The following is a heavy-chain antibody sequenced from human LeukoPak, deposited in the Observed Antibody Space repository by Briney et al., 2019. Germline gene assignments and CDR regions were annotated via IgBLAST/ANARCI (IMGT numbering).Heavy chain of an antibody. CDR2: IWYDGSNK. J-gene: IGHJ5*02. Sequence: GGSLRLSCAASGFTFSSYGMHWVRQAPGKGLEWVAVIWYDGSNKYYADSVKGRFTISRDNSKNTLYLQMNSLRAEDTAVYYCAKERLQYRSSSGRSWFDPWGQGTLVTVSS. D-gene: IGHD6-6*01. V-gene: IGHV3-33*06. CDR3: AKERLQYRSSSGRSWFDP. CDR1: GFTFSSYG.